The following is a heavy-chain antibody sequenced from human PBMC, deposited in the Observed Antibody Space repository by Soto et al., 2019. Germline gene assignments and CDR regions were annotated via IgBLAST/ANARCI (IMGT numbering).Heavy chain of an antibody. D-gene: IGHD6-19*01. J-gene: IGHJ6*02. Sequence: QVQLVQSGAEVRKPGSSVKISCKTSGGTFRKYGINWVRQAPGQGLEWMGAIIPIFGASNYAQKFQGRVTIPADEFTSTAYMELSSLRSDDTAVYYCARDARVAVAGTPYYYTMDVWGQGTTVTVSS. CDR3: ARDARVAVAGTPYYYTMDV. CDR2: IIPIFGAS. V-gene: IGHV1-69*01. CDR1: GGTFRKYG.